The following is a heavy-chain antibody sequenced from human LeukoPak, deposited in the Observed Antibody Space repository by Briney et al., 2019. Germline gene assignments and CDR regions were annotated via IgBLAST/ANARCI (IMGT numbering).Heavy chain of an antibody. Sequence: SETLSLTCSVSGGSISSGSYYWSWIRQPAGKGLEWIGRIYTSGSTNYNPSLKSRVTISVDTSKNQSSLKLSSVTAADTAVYYCARSYGYSSSWYGSDWFDPWGQGTQVTVSS. CDR1: GGSISSGSYY. CDR2: IYTSGST. J-gene: IGHJ5*01. V-gene: IGHV4-61*02. D-gene: IGHD6-13*01. CDR3: ARSYGYSSSWYGSDWFDP.